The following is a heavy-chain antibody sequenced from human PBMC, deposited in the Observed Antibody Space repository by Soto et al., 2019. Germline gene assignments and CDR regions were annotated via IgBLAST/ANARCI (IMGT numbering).Heavy chain of an antibody. CDR3: ATTLGSSLQNDHYGMDV. CDR1: GYALTEFS. CDR2: FDPEDAET. V-gene: IGHV1-24*01. J-gene: IGHJ6*02. Sequence: GASVKVSCKVSGYALTEFSMHWVRQAPGKGLEWMGGFDPEDAETIYAQKFQGRVTMTEDTSTDTAYMELSSLRSEDTAVYYCATTLGSSLQNDHYGMDVWGQGTTVTVSS. D-gene: IGHD6-6*01.